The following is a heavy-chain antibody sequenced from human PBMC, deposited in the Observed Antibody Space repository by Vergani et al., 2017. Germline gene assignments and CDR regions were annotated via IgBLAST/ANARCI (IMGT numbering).Heavy chain of an antibody. Sequence: QVQLQESGPRLVKPSETLSLICSVSGYSISSGYFWGWIRQSPGKGLEWLGTIDRTGRTHLSPSLKSRLTISVDTTKNQFSLRLTSATAADTAVYFCAGDGMSPEEIDPKNAFHVLGQGTKV. J-gene: IGHJ3*01. CDR3: AGDGMSPEEIDPKNAFHV. V-gene: IGHV4-38-2*02. D-gene: IGHD5-24*01. CDR1: GYSISSGYF. CDR2: IDRTGRT.